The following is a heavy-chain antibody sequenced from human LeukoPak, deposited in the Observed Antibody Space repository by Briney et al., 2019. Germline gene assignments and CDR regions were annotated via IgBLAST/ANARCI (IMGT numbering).Heavy chain of an antibody. D-gene: IGHD1-20*01. CDR2: ISSSSSYI. CDR1: GFTFSSYS. V-gene: IGHV3-21*01. J-gene: IGHJ4*02. CDR3: ARVEAYNWNDLYYFDY. Sequence: GGSLRLSCAASGFTFSSYSMNWVRQAPGKGLEWVSSISSSSSYIYYADSVKGRFTISRDNAKNSLYLQMNSLRAEDTAVYYCARVEAYNWNDLYYFDYWGQGTLVTVSS.